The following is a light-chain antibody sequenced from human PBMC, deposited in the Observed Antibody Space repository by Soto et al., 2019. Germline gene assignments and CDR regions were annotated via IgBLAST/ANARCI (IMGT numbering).Light chain of an antibody. CDR2: GAS. V-gene: IGKV3-20*01. J-gene: IGKJ1*01. CDR1: QTIVGTY. Sequence: EIVLTQSPGTLSLSPGERATLSCRANQTIVGTYLAWYQQKPGQAPRLLIYGASSRASGIPDRFSGGGSGTDFTLTINRLEPEDSAVYYCQLGGFGQGTKVEI. CDR3: QLGG.